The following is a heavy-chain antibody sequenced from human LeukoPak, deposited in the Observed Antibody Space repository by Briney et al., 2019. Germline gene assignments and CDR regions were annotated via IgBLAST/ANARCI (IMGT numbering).Heavy chain of an antibody. Sequence: GGSLRLSCAASGSSFSSYGMSWVRQGPGKGLEWVSTITGSGGNTDYADSMKGRFTISRDNSKNTLYLQMHSLRAEDTAVYYCAVDWYDSSGYGTFDYWGQGTLVTVSS. CDR1: GSSFSSYG. CDR2: ITGSGGNT. CDR3: AVDWYDSSGYGTFDY. D-gene: IGHD3-22*01. J-gene: IGHJ4*02. V-gene: IGHV3-23*01.